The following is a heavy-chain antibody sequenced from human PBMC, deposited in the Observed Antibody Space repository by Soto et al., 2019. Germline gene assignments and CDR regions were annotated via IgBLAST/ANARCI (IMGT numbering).Heavy chain of an antibody. Sequence: ASVKVSCKAFGCTFHAFYMHWVRQAPGQGLEWMGVINPSGDSTSHAQKFQGRVTMTRDTSTSTVYMELSSLRSEDTAVYYCARVALGYDYADVWGQGTTVTVSS. D-gene: IGHD4-17*01. CDR2: INPSGDST. J-gene: IGHJ6*02. CDR3: ARVALGYDYADV. CDR1: GCTFHAFY. V-gene: IGHV1-46*02.